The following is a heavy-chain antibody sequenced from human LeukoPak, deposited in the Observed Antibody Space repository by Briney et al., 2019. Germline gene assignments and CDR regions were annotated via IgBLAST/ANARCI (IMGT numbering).Heavy chain of an antibody. CDR2: ISGSGHDI. CDR3: TRDPRHFDS. CDR1: GFTFSDSY. D-gene: IGHD6-6*01. V-gene: IGHV3-11*04. Sequence: GGSLRLSCAASGFTFSDSYMTWVRQAPGKGVEWVAYISGSGHDINYSDSVKGRFTVSRDNAKNSLYLRMSSLRVEDTAVYYCTRDPRHFDSCGQGTLVTVSS. J-gene: IGHJ5*01.